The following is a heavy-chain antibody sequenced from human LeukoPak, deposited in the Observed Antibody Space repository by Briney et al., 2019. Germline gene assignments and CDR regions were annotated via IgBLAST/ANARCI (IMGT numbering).Heavy chain of an antibody. CDR1: GFTFSSYS. CDR3: ARDLWFGELFQPFDY. D-gene: IGHD3-10*01. CDR2: ISSSSYI. J-gene: IGHJ4*02. V-gene: IGHV3-21*01. Sequence: GGSLRLSCAASGFTFSSYSMNWVRQAPGKGLEWVSCISSSSYIYYADSVKDRFTISRDNAKNSLYLQMNSLRAEDTAVYYCARDLWFGELFQPFDYWGQGTLVTVSS.